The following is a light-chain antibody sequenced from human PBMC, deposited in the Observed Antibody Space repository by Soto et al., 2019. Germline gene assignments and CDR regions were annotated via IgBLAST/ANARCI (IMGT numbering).Light chain of an antibody. J-gene: IGKJ5*01. CDR1: QTISRW. Sequence: DIQLTQTPPTVSASVGDEVTITCRASQTISRWLAWYQQKPGRAPKLLIYDASTLESGVPSRFSGSGSETEFTLTISRLQPDDFATYFCHSRAFGQGTRLAI. V-gene: IGKV1-5*01. CDR2: DAS. CDR3: HSRA.